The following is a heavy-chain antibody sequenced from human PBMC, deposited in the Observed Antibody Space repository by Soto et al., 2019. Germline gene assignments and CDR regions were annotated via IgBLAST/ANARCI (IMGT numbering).Heavy chain of an antibody. CDR3: ARTVTRGYSYGYFGLDY. CDR2: ISYDGSNK. CDR1: GFTFSSYA. J-gene: IGHJ4*02. Sequence: GESLKISCAASGFTFSSYAMHWVRQAPGKGLEWVAVISYDGSNKYYADSVKGRFTISRDNSKNTLYLQMNSLRAEDTAVYYCARTVTRGYSYGYFGLDYWGQGTLVTVSS. D-gene: IGHD5-18*01. V-gene: IGHV3-30-3*01.